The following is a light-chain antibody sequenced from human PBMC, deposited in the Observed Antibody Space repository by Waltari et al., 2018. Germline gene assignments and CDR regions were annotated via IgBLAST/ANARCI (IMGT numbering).Light chain of an antibody. V-gene: IGKV3-15*01. J-gene: IGKJ2*01. CDR1: QSISIY. CDR3: QQYYDGRT. Sequence: MTQTPSTLSASVGERATLSCRASQSISIYLAWFQQKPGQAPRLLIYHASTRATGIPARLSGSGSGTEFTLTISSLQSEDFAVYYCQQYYDGRTFGQGTKLEIK. CDR2: HAS.